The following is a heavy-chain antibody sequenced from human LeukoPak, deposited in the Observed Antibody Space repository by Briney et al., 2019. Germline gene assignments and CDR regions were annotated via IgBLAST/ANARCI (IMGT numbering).Heavy chain of an antibody. Sequence: GRSLRLSCAASGFTFDDYAMHWVRQAPGKGLEGVSGISWNSGSIGYADSVKGRFTISRDNAKNSLYLQMNSLRAEDTALYYCANSPMVRGVIVGLEYWGQGTLVTVSS. CDR1: GFTFDDYA. CDR2: ISWNSGSI. V-gene: IGHV3-9*01. D-gene: IGHD3-10*01. J-gene: IGHJ4*02. CDR3: ANSPMVRGVIVGLEY.